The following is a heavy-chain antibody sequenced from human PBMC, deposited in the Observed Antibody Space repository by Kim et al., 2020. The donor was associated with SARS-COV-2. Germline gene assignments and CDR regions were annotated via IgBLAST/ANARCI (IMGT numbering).Heavy chain of an antibody. CDR3: ARQAYCSGGSCYSRGLVY. V-gene: IGHV4-39*01. Sequence: SQTLSLTCTVSGGSISSSSYYWGWIRQPPGKGLEWIGSIYYSGSTYYNPSLKSRVTISVDTSKNQFSLKLSSVTAAYTAVYYCARQAYCSGGSCYSRGLVYWGQGTLVTVSS. D-gene: IGHD2-15*01. CDR2: IYYSGST. J-gene: IGHJ4*02. CDR1: GGSISSSSYY.